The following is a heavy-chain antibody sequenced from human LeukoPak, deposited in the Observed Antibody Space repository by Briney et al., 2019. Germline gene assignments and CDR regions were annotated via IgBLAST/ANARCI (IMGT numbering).Heavy chain of an antibody. J-gene: IGHJ5*02. CDR2: INPNSGDT. CDR1: GYSFTGYF. D-gene: IGHD2-2*02. V-gene: IGHV1-2*02. CDR3: ARERDIVVVPAAIHSWFDP. Sequence: AASVKVSCKASGYSFTGYFMQWVRQAPGQGLEWMGWINPNSGDTNYAQKFQGRVTMTRDTSISTAYMELSRLRSDDTAVYYCARERDIVVVPAAIHSWFDPWGQGTLVTVSS.